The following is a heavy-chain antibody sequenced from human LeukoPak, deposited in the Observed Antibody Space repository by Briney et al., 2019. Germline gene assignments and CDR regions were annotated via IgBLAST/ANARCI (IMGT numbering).Heavy chain of an antibody. D-gene: IGHD2-15*01. CDR2: IGTYNGHT. CDR1: GYTFTSYG. J-gene: IGHJ4*02. CDR3: AREGGRYCSGGSCYSSNGWYGGLNY. V-gene: IGHV1-18*01. Sequence: GASVKVSCKASGYTFTSYGISWVRQAPGQGLEWMGWIGTYNGHTNYARKVQGRVTMTTDTSTSTAYMELRSLRSDDTAVYYCAREGGRYCSGGSCYSSNGWYGGLNYWGQGTLVTVSS.